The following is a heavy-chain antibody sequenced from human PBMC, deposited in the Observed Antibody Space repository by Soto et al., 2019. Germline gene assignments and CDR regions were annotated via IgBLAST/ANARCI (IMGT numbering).Heavy chain of an antibody. V-gene: IGHV4-39*01. D-gene: IGHD6-19*01. CDR1: GGSISSSSYY. J-gene: IGHJ4*02. CDR3: ARRTVNIRTFYSGLKTHCFDY. Sequence: SENLSLTCAVSGGSISSSSYYWGWIRQPPGKGLEWIGSIYYSGSTYYTPSLQSRVAISVDTSKNQFSLKLNSVTAADTAVYYCARRTVNIRTFYSGLKTHCFDYWGQGTLVTVSS. CDR2: IYYSGST.